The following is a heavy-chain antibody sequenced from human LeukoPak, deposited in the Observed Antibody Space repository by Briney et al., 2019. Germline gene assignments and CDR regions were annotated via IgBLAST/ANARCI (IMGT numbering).Heavy chain of an antibody. J-gene: IGHJ4*02. D-gene: IGHD4-11*01. CDR2: LWSDERIK. CDR3: AKDAQRGFDYSNSLDN. CDR1: GFSFSDSG. Sequence: GRSLRLSCEASGFSFSDSGMHWVRQAPGKGLEWVAVLWSDERIKYYADPVKGRFTISRDNFQRTVYLQMNSLRAEDTAVYYCAKDAQRGFDYSNSLDNWGQGTLVTVSS. V-gene: IGHV3-33*06.